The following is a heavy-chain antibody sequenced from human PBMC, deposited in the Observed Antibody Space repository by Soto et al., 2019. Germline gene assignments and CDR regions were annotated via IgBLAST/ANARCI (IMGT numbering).Heavy chain of an antibody. CDR1: GFTFTSSA. Sequence: SVKVSCKASGFTFTSSAMQWLRQARGQRLEWIGWIVVGSGNTNYAQKFQERVTITRDMSTSTAYMELSSLRSEDTAVYYCAASAGDFWSGYVYYMDVWGKGTTVTVSS. V-gene: IGHV1-58*02. D-gene: IGHD3-3*01. CDR2: IVVGSGNT. CDR3: AASAGDFWSGYVYYMDV. J-gene: IGHJ6*03.